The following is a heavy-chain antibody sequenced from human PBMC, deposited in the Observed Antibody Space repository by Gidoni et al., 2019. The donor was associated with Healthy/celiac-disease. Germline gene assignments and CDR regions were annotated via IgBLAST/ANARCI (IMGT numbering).Heavy chain of an antibody. J-gene: IGHJ4*02. Sequence: EVQLVQSGAEVKKPGESLKISCKGSGYSFTSYWIGWVRQMPGKGLEWMGIIYPGDSDTRYSPSFQGQVTISADKSISTAYLQWSSLKASDTAMYYCARQEFLYGSGRVMWGPFDYWGQGTLVTVSS. CDR3: ARQEFLYGSGRVMWGPFDY. V-gene: IGHV5-51*01. D-gene: IGHD3-10*01. CDR1: GYSFTSYW. CDR2: IYPGDSDT.